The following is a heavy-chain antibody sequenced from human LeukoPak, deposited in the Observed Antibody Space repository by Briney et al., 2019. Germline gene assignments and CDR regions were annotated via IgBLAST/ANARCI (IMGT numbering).Heavy chain of an antibody. CDR3: ARDLSGCSGGSCRAAYYYYYMDV. V-gene: IGHV4-4*07. J-gene: IGHJ6*03. CDR2: IYTSGST. CDR1: GGSISSYY. Sequence: PSETLSLTCTVSGGSISSYYWSWIRQPAGKGLEWIGRIYTSGSTNYNPSLKSRVTISVDKSKTQFSLKLSSVTAADTAVYYCARDLSGCSGGSCRAAYYYYYMDVWGKGTTVTVSS. D-gene: IGHD2-15*01.